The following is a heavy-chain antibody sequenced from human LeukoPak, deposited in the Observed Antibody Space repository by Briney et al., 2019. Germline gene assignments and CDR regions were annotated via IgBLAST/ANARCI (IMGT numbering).Heavy chain of an antibody. J-gene: IGHJ3*02. CDR3: ARDCSGGSCDAFDI. D-gene: IGHD2-15*01. CDR2: IWYDGSNK. CDR1: GFTFSSYG. Sequence: GRSLRLPCAASGFTFSSYGMHWVRQAPGKGLEWVAVIWYDGSNKYYADSVKGRFTISRDNSKNTLYLQMNSLRAEDTAVYYCARDCSGGSCDAFDIWGQGTMVTVSS. V-gene: IGHV3-33*01.